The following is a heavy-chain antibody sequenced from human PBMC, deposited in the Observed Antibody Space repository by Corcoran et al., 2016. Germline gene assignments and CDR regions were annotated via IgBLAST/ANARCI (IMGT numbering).Heavy chain of an antibody. J-gene: IGHJ6*02. Sequence: EVQLVESGGGLVQPGGSLRLSCAASGFTFSSYWMHWVRQAPGKGLVWVSRINSDGSSTSYADSVKGRFTISRDNAKNTLYLQMNSLRAEDTAVYYCARGVVVVPAAMDYYYYYGMDVWGQGTTVTVSS. V-gene: IGHV3-74*01. CDR1: GFTFSSYW. D-gene: IGHD2-2*01. CDR3: ARGVVVVPAAMDYYYYYGMDV. CDR2: INSDGSST.